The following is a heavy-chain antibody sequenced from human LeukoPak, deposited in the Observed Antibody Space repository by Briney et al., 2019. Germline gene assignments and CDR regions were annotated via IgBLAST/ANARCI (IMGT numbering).Heavy chain of an antibody. Sequence: SVKVSCKASGGTFSRYAISWVRQAPGQGLERMGGIIPIFGTANYAQKFQGRVTITADESTSTAYMELSSLRSEDTAVYYCARGPPYYDSSGYSSHGYFDYWGQGTLVTVSS. D-gene: IGHD3-22*01. V-gene: IGHV1-69*13. CDR2: IIPIFGTA. J-gene: IGHJ4*02. CDR3: ARGPPYYDSSGYSSHGYFDY. CDR1: GGTFSRYA.